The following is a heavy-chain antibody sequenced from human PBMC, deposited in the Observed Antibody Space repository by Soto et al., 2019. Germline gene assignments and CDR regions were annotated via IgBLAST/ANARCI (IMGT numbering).Heavy chain of an antibody. Sequence: EVQLVESGGGLVQPGGSLRLSCAASGFTFSSYSMNWVRQAPGKGLEWISYISSSSTTIYYADSVKGRFTISRDNAENSLHLQMKSLRVDDTAVYYCASRGGMVRGNYYGMDVWGQGTTVTVSS. CDR3: ASRGGMVRGNYYGMDV. D-gene: IGHD3-10*01. J-gene: IGHJ6*02. CDR1: GFTFSSYS. CDR2: ISSSSTTI. V-gene: IGHV3-48*01.